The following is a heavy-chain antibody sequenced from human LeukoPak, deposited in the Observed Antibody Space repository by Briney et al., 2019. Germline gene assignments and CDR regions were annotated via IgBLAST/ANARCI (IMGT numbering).Heavy chain of an antibody. CDR1: GFTFSTYG. J-gene: IGHJ4*02. CDR3: AKSKRSSGWIGLDY. D-gene: IGHD6-19*01. CDR2: ISNDGSNK. V-gene: IGHV3-30*18. Sequence: GGSLRLSCAASGFTFSTYGMHWVRQAPGKGLEWVAVISNDGSNKDYADSVKGRFTISRDNSKNTLYLQMDSLRADDTALYYCAKSKRSSGWIGLDYWGQGTLVTVSS.